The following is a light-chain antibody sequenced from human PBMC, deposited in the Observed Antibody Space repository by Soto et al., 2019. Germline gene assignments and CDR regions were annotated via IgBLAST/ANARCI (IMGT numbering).Light chain of an antibody. CDR3: QQYDNWPIT. V-gene: IGKV3-20*01. Sequence: EVVWTQSPGTLSLSRGGRATLPCRSSERIYSAYLDWYQQKLVLARRLLIYGTSSRATGIPARLSGSGSGTEFTLTISSLRSEDFAVYYCQQYDNWPITFGQGTRLEIK. J-gene: IGKJ5*01. CDR2: GTS. CDR1: ERIYSAY.